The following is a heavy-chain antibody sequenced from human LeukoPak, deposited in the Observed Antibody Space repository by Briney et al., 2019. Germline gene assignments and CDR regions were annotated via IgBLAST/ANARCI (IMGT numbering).Heavy chain of an antibody. J-gene: IGHJ4*02. CDR2: ISSSSSYT. CDR3: ARIVSSCGSADLYYFDY. D-gene: IGHD3-10*01. CDR1: GFTFSDYY. V-gene: IGHV3-11*06. Sequence: GGSLRLSCAASGFTFSDYYMSWIRQAPGKGLEWVSYISSSSSYTNYADSVKGRFTISRDNAKNSLYLQMNSLRAEDTAVYYCARIVSSCGSADLYYFDYWGQGTLVTVSS.